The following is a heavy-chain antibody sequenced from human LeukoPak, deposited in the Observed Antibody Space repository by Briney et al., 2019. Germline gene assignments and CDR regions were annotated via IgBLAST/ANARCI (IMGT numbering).Heavy chain of an antibody. J-gene: IGHJ4*02. CDR2: INHSGST. CDR1: GGSFSGYY. D-gene: IGHD1-1*01. V-gene: IGHV4-34*01. CDR3: ARGPTGTPGYFDY. Sequence: SETLSLTCAVCGGSFSGYYWSWIRQPPGKGLEWIGEINHSGSTNYNPSLKSRVTISVDTSKNQFSLKLSSVTAADTAGYYCARGPTGTPGYFDYWGQGTLVTVSS.